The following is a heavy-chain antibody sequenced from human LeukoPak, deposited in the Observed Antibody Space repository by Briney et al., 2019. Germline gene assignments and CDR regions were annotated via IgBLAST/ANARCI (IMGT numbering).Heavy chain of an antibody. CDR1: GFTFSSYG. V-gene: IGHV3-30*18. CDR2: ISYDGSNK. J-gene: IGHJ5*02. CDR3: AKASNSGYFYGSGRYENWFDA. Sequence: PGRSLRLSCAASGFTFSSYGMHWVRQAPGKGLEWVAVISYDGSNKYYADSVKGRFTISRDNSKNTLYLQMNSLRAEDTAVYYCAKASNSGYFYGSGRYENWFDAWGQGTLVTVSS. D-gene: IGHD3-10*01.